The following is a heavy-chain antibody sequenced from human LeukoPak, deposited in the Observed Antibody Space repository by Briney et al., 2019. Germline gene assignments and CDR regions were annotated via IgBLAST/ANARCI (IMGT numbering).Heavy chain of an antibody. D-gene: IGHD3-3*01. V-gene: IGHV1-8*01. Sequence: ASVKVSCKASGYTFTSYDINWVRPATGQGLAWMGWMNPNSGNTGYAQKFQGRVTMTRNTSISTAYMELSSLRSEDTAVYYCARGSSFSNWVFGVVMPPRRYGMDVWGQGTTVTVSS. J-gene: IGHJ6*02. CDR2: MNPNSGNT. CDR3: ARGSSFSNWVFGVVMPPRRYGMDV. CDR1: GYTFTSYD.